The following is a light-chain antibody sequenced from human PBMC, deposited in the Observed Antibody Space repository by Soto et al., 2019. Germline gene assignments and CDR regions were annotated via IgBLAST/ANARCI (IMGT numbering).Light chain of an antibody. V-gene: IGKV1-5*03. CDR2: KAS. Sequence: DIPMTQSPSTLSASLGARGPVPRRASQSIHSWLAWYQQNAGKAPKLLSYKASTLERGVPSRVRGSGSGPEFTLTISSLQPDDFATYYCLQYTSFSRTFGQGTKVDIK. CDR3: LQYTSFSRT. J-gene: IGKJ1*01. CDR1: QSIHSW.